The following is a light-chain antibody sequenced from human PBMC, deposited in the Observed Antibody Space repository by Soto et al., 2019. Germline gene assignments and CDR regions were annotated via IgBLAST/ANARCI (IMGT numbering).Light chain of an antibody. CDR1: QRISTY. Sequence: SVGDRVTITCRASQRISTYLNWFQQRPGKAPRLLIYAASTLQTGVSSNFSGSASGTDFTLTITSLQPEDFATYFCHQTYSIPPTFGQGTKVDIK. V-gene: IGKV1-39*01. CDR3: HQTYSIPPT. J-gene: IGKJ1*01. CDR2: AAS.